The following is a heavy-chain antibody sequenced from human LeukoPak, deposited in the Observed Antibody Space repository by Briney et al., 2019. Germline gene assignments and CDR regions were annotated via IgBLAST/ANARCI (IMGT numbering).Heavy chain of an antibody. CDR2: ISAYNGKT. CDR1: DYTFTNYG. V-gene: IGHV1-18*01. D-gene: IGHD2-8*01. J-gene: IGHJ4*02. CDR3: ARTNLDCKNGVCYDY. Sequence: RASVKVSCKASDYTFTNYGVSWVRQAPGQGLEWMGWISAYNGKTYYAQKFQGRVTVTTDTSTTTAYMDLRSLRSDDTAVYYCARTNLDCKNGVCYDYWGQGTPVTVSS.